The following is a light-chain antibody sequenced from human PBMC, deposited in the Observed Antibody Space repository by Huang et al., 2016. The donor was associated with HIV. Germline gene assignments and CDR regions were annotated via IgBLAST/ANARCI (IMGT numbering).Light chain of an antibody. V-gene: IGKV3-11*01. Sequence: EIVLTQSPATLYFFPGQRVSPSCTARQNINTQLAWYQPRPGQPPRLLIYDASSRVPGVAARLSVSGSGTDFTLTISSLESEDFATYYCQQRVNGLTFGGGTKV. CDR2: DAS. J-gene: IGKJ4*01. CDR3: QQRVNGLT. CDR1: QNINTQ.